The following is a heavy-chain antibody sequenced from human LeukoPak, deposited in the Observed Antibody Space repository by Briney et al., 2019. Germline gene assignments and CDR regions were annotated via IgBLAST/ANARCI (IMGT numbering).Heavy chain of an antibody. V-gene: IGHV1-24*01. J-gene: IGHJ4*02. Sequence: AASVKVSCKVSGYTLTELSMHWVRQAPGKGLEWMGGFDPEDGETIYAQQFQGRVTMTEDTSTDTAYMELSSLRSEDTAVYYCATNLIAAAGNDDYWGQGTLVTVSS. CDR1: GYTLTELS. CDR3: ATNLIAAAGNDDY. CDR2: FDPEDGET. D-gene: IGHD6-13*01.